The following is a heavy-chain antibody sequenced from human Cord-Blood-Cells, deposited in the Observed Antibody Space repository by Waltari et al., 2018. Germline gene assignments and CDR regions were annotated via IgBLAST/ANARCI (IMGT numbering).Heavy chain of an antibody. Sequence: QVQLQESGPGLVKPPQPLSLTCTVSGGSISTGGYYWSWIRQHPGKGLEWIGYIYYSGSTYYNPSLKSRVTISVDTSKNQFSLKLSSVTAADTAVYYCARSHNYLYYYYYMDVWGKGTTVTVSS. J-gene: IGHJ6*03. CDR2: IYYSGST. D-gene: IGHD1-20*01. V-gene: IGHV4-31*03. CDR1: GGSISTGGYY. CDR3: ARSHNYLYYYYYMDV.